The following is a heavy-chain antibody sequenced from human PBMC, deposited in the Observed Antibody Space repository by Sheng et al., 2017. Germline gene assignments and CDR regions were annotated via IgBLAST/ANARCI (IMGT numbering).Heavy chain of an antibody. Sequence: QVQLVQSGADVKKPGSSVKVSCKASGGTFRSYAINWVRQAPGQGLEWMGGIVPMFGTPNYAQKFQGRVTITADESTTTAYMELSSLRSEDTAVYYCAKDRLVIGSGLDVWGQGTTVTVS. CDR3: AKDRLVIGSGLDV. J-gene: IGHJ6*02. CDR2: IVPMFGTP. V-gene: IGHV1-69*13. D-gene: IGHD3-9*01. CDR1: GGTFRSYA.